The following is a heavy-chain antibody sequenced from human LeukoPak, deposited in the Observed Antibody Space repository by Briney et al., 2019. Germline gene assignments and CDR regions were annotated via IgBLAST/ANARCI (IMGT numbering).Heavy chain of an antibody. CDR3: ARGGTMVREVITYYYGMDV. CDR2: INPNSGGT. J-gene: IGHJ6*02. Sequence: ASVKVSCKASGYTFTGYYMHWVRQAPGQGLEWMGWINPNSGGTNYAQKFQGRVTMTRDTSISTAYMELSRLRSDDTAVCYCARGGTMVREVITYYYGMDVWGQGTTVTVSS. CDR1: GYTFTGYY. D-gene: IGHD3-10*01. V-gene: IGHV1-2*02.